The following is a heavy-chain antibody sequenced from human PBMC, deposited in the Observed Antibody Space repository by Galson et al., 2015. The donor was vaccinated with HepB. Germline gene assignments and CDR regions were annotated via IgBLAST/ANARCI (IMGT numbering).Heavy chain of an antibody. J-gene: IGHJ6*02. Sequence: SLRLSCAASGFTFSRYALHWVRQAPGKGLEWVAVISYDGSNKYYADSVKGRFTISRDNSKNTLYMQMNSLRAEDTAVYYCARDHVGSCGGDCFPRMDVWGRGTTGTVS. CDR3: ARDHVGSCGGDCFPRMDV. CDR2: ISYDGSNK. CDR1: GFTFSRYA. D-gene: IGHD2-21*02. V-gene: IGHV3-30*04.